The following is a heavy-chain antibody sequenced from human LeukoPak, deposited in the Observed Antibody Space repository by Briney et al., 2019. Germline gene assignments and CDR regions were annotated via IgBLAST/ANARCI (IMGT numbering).Heavy chain of an antibody. CDR3: ANKGASGWRFDY. J-gene: IGHJ4*02. D-gene: IGHD6-19*01. CDR1: GFTFNTYD. Sequence: GGSLRLSCAASGFTFNTYDMHWVRQTPGKGLGWVAVISYDGRNKYYADSVKGRLTISRDNSKNALFLQMNSLRAEDTALYYCANKGASGWRFDYWGQGTLVTVSS. V-gene: IGHV3-30*18. CDR2: ISYDGRNK.